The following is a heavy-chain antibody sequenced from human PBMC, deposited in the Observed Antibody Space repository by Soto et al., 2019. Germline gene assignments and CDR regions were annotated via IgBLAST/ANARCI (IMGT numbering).Heavy chain of an antibody. CDR3: ARGARRDGYKRGHGWFDP. CDR1: GGSISSGGYS. V-gene: IGHV4-30-2*01. J-gene: IGHJ5*02. D-gene: IGHD5-12*01. Sequence: TSETLSLTCAVSGGSISSGGYSWSWIRQPPGKGLEWIGYIYHSGSTYYNPSLKSRVTISVDRSKNQFSLKLSSVTAADTAVYYCARGARRDGYKRGHGWFDPWGQGTLVTVSS. CDR2: IYHSGST.